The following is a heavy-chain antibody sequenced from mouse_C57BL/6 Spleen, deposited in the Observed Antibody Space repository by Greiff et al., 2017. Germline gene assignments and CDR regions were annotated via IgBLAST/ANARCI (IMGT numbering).Heavy chain of an antibody. V-gene: IGHV3-6*01. CDR2: IRYDGSN. Sequence: ESGPGLVKPSQSLSLTCSVTGYSITSGYYWNWIRQFPGNKLEWMGYIRYDGSNNYNPSLKNRITITRDPSMNQFFLKLNSVTTEDTATLYCAREDWDVRYFDVWGTGTTVTVSS. D-gene: IGHD4-1*01. CDR3: AREDWDVRYFDV. CDR1: GYSITSGYY. J-gene: IGHJ1*03.